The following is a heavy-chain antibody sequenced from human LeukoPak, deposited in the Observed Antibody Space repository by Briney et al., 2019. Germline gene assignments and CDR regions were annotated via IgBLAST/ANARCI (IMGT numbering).Heavy chain of an antibody. Sequence: GASVKVSCKASGYTFTSYAMNWVRQAPGQGLEWMGWINTNTGNPTYAQGFTGRFVFSLDTSVSTAYLQISCLKAEDTAVYYCASGAGHRDGYSYGEYFDYWGQGTLVTVSS. CDR3: ASGAGHRDGYSYGEYFDY. CDR2: INTNTGNP. V-gene: IGHV7-4-1*02. J-gene: IGHJ4*02. CDR1: GYTFTSYA. D-gene: IGHD5-18*01.